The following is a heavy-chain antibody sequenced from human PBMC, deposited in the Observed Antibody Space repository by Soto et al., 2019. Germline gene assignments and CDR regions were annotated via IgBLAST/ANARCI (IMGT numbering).Heavy chain of an antibody. CDR3: AKDFSPLVGASYYFDY. Sequence: GGSLRLSCEGSGFTFSSYAMSWVRQAPGRGLEWVSGISGNGASTYYADSVKGRFTLSRDNSRNTLYLEVNSLRAEDTAVYYCAKDFSPLVGASYYFDYWGQGTLVTVSS. D-gene: IGHD1-26*01. J-gene: IGHJ4*02. CDR2: ISGNGAST. CDR1: GFTFSSYA. V-gene: IGHV3-23*01.